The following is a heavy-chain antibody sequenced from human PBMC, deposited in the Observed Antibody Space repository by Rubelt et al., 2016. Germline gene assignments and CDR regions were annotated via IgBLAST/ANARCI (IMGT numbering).Heavy chain of an antibody. CDR3: ARYRGIEGDFDY. J-gene: IGHJ4*02. D-gene: IGHD3-10*01. V-gene: IGHV1-18*01. CDR1: GYTFTSYG. Sequence: QVQLVQSGAEVKKPGASVKVSCKASGYTFTSYGISWVRQAPGQGLEWMGWISAYNGNTNYAQKLQGRVTMTTDTSTGTAYMGRRSLRSDDTAVYYCARYRGIEGDFDYWGQGTLVTVSS. CDR2: ISAYNGNT.